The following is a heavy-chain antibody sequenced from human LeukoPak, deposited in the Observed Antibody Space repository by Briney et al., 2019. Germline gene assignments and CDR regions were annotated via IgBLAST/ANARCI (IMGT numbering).Heavy chain of an antibody. V-gene: IGHV4-59*01. J-gene: IGHJ6*03. CDR1: GGSISSYY. CDR2: IYYSGST. D-gene: IGHD3-10*01. CDR3: ARVPYYGSGSYYFYYYYYMDV. Sequence: SETLSLTCTVSGGSISSYYWSWIRQPPGKGLEWIGYIYYSGSTNHNPSLKSRVTISVDTSKNQFSLKLSSVTAADTAVYYCARVPYYGSGSYYFYYYYYMDVWGKGTTVTVSS.